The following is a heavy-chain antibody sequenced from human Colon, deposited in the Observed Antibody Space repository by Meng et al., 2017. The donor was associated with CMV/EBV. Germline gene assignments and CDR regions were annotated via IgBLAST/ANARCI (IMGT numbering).Heavy chain of an antibody. CDR2: LNPGGGST. Sequence: ASVKVSCKASGYIFSTYSIHWVRQAPGQGPEWMGKLNPGGGSTVYAQKFQGRVSMTRDPSATTAYLELSSLTSEDTAVYYCARVDCGGDCYSLNHYYGMDVWGQGTTVTVSS. CDR1: GYIFSTYS. D-gene: IGHD2-21*01. CDR3: ARVDCGGDCYSLNHYYGMDV. V-gene: IGHV1-46*01. J-gene: IGHJ6*02.